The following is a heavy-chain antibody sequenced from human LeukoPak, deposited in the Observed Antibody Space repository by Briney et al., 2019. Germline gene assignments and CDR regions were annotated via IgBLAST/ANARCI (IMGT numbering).Heavy chain of an antibody. CDR2: FDLEDGET. V-gene: IGHV1-24*01. D-gene: IGHD2/OR15-2a*01. CDR3: ATAFPLRDFGGILDY. J-gene: IGHJ4*02. CDR1: GYSLGELS. Sequence: ASVKVSCKASGYSLGELSLHWVRQAPGKGLEWMGGFDLEDGETTYAQKFQGRVSMTEDTSTDTAYLDLSSLRFDDTALYYCATAFPLRDFGGILDYWGQGTLVTVSS.